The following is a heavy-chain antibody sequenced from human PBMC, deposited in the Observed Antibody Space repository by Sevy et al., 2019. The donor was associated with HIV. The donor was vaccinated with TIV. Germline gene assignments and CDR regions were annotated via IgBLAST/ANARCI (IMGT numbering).Heavy chain of an antibody. J-gene: IGHJ4*02. Sequence: SETLSLTCTVSGYSISSGYYWGWIRQPPGKGLEWLGSMYHGGNSYYKPSLKSRITMTVDTSKNQFSLQLSSVTAADTAVYYCARVDRWSSSTASLDCWGQGTLVTVSS. CDR1: GYSISSGYY. CDR2: MYHGGNS. D-gene: IGHD2-2*01. CDR3: ARVDRWSSSTASLDC. V-gene: IGHV4-38-2*02.